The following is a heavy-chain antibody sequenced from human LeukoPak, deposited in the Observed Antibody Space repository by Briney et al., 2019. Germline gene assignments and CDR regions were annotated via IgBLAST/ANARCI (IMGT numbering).Heavy chain of an antibody. CDR2: IYSGGNT. CDR1: GFTVSSYY. V-gene: IGHV3-53*01. CDR3: ASGYCSCGHCYSVYFQH. J-gene: IGHJ1*01. Sequence: PGGSLRLSCAASGFTVSSYYMMWVSQAPGKGLEWVSVIYSGGNTYYADSVKGRFTISRDNSKNTLYLQMNSLRAEDTAVYYCASGYCSCGHCYSVYFQHWGQGTLVTVSS. D-gene: IGHD2-15*01.